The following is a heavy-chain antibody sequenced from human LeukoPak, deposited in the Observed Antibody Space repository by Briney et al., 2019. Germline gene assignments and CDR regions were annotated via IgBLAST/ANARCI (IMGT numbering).Heavy chain of an antibody. Sequence: ASVKVSCKASGYTFTNYVISWVRQAPGQGLEGMGWISAYNGNTDYPQNLQGRVTMTTDTSTSTAYMDLRSLRSDDTAVYYCARSPTTMVPYFDYWGQGTLVTVSS. CDR1: GYTFTNYV. V-gene: IGHV1-18*01. CDR2: ISAYNGNT. D-gene: IGHD5-18*01. J-gene: IGHJ4*02. CDR3: ARSPTTMVPYFDY.